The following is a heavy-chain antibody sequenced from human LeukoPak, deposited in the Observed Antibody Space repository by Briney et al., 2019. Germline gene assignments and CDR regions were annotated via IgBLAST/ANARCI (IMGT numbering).Heavy chain of an antibody. J-gene: IGHJ4*02. CDR3: AGGSGWLHDC. CDR2: IYYSGNT. D-gene: IGHD6-19*01. Sequence: PSETLSLTCTISGGSITSYYWSWIRQPPGKGLEWIGYIYYSGNTNHNPSPKSRDTISVDTSKNEFALHLAAEYAANTDVYYCAGGSGWLHDCWGQGTLVTVSS. CDR1: GGSITSYY. V-gene: IGHV4-59*01.